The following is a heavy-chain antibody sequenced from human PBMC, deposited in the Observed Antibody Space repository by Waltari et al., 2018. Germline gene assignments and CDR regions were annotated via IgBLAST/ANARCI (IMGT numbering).Heavy chain of an antibody. CDR3: AKLFRSYGDYFDY. V-gene: IGHV3-23*01. CDR2: IGGCDGRT. CDR1: GFTFSSYA. J-gene: IGHJ4*02. Sequence: EVQLLESGGGLVQPGGSLRLSCAASGFTFSSYAMSWGSQASGKVLEWVCVIGGCDGRTCYSDSLNGRFTISRDNSKNTLYLQLNRLRAEDTAVYYCAKLFRSYGDYFDYWGQGTLVTVSS. D-gene: IGHD4-17*01.